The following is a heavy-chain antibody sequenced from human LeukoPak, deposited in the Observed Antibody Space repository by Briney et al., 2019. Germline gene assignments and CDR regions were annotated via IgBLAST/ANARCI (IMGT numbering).Heavy chain of an antibody. V-gene: IGHV3-66*01. J-gene: IGHJ3*02. CDR3: ACSTSYDAFDI. D-gene: IGHD2-2*01. Sequence: PGGSLRLSCAASGFTVSSNYMSWVRQAPGKGLEWVSVIYSGGSTYYADSVKGRLTISRDNSKNTLYLQMNSLRAEDTAVYYCACSTSYDAFDIWGQGTMVTVSS. CDR1: GFTVSSNY. CDR2: IYSGGST.